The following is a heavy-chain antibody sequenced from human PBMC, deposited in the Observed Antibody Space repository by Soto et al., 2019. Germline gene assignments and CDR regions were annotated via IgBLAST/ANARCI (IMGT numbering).Heavy chain of an antibody. J-gene: IGHJ4*02. D-gene: IGHD3-9*01. Sequence: GGSLRLSYAASGFTFSSYSMNWVRQAPGKGLEWVSSISSSSSYIYYADSVKGRFTISRDNAKNSLYLQMNSLRAEDTDVYYCVSDILTGFVDYCGQGTLVTVSS. CDR2: ISSSSSYI. CDR3: VSDILTGFVDY. CDR1: GFTFSSYS. V-gene: IGHV3-21*01.